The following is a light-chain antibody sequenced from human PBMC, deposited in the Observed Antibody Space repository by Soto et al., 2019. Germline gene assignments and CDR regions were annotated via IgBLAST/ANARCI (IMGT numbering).Light chain of an antibody. Sequence: EIVLTQSTDTLSVSPGERATLSCRASQTVGSNLAWYQQKPGQAPRLLIYGASTRASDTPARFSGSGSVTEFALTISSLQSEDFAVYYCQQYNNWPITLGQGRRLEIK. J-gene: IGKJ5*01. CDR2: GAS. V-gene: IGKV3D-15*01. CDR1: QTVGSN. CDR3: QQYNNWPIT.